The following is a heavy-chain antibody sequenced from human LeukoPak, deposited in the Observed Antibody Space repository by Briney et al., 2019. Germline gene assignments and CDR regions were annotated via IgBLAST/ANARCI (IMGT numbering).Heavy chain of an antibody. J-gene: IGHJ4*02. Sequence: SGGSLRLSCAASGFTFSSYSMDWVRQAPGKGLEWVSSISTSSSYIYYADSVKGRFTISRDNAKNSLYLQMNSLRAEDTAVYYCARNKKGDRYTYGHDYWGQGTLVTVSS. CDR2: ISTSSSYI. CDR1: GFTFSSYS. D-gene: IGHD5-18*01. CDR3: ARNKKGDRYTYGHDY. V-gene: IGHV3-21*01.